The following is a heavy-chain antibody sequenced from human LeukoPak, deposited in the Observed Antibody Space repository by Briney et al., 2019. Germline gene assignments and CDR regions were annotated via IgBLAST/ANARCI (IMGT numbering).Heavy chain of an antibody. J-gene: IGHJ6*02. D-gene: IGHD4-17*01. V-gene: IGHV3-30-3*01. CDR3: ARVMTTTYFPYYYYGMDV. Sequence: GGSLRLSCAASRFTFSSYAMHWVRQAPGKGLEWVAVISYDGSNKYYADSVKGRFTISRDNSKNTLYLQMNSLRAGDTAVYYCARVMTTTYFPYYYYGMDVWGQGTTVTVSS. CDR2: ISYDGSNK. CDR1: RFTFSSYA.